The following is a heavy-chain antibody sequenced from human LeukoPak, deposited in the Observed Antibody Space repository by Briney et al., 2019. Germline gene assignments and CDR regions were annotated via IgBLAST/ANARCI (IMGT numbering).Heavy chain of an antibody. CDR2: ISGSGGST. Sequence: PGGSLRLSCAASGFTFSSYAMSWVRQAPGKGLEWVSAISGSGGSTYYADSVRGRFTISRDNSKNTLYLQMNSLRAEDTAVYYCAKGSGGSCWRNWFDPGGKGTLVTVSS. CDR3: AKGSGGSCWRNWFDP. J-gene: IGHJ5*02. D-gene: IGHD2-15*01. CDR1: GFTFSSYA. V-gene: IGHV3-23*01.